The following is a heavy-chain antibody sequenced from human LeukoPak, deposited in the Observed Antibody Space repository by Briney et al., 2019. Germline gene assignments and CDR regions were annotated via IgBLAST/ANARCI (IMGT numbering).Heavy chain of an antibody. CDR2: INDSGST. D-gene: IGHD3-22*01. CDR3: ARGPYYYDSRSYAFDI. Sequence: SETLSLTCAVYSGSFNGCYWRWIRRPPKRWREWIGEINDSGSTNYSPSIKSQVTISVDTSNNHFSLKLSTVTAADTAVYYCARGPYYYDSRSYAFDIWGQETIVIVSS. J-gene: IGHJ3*02. CDR1: SGSFNGCY. V-gene: IGHV4-34*01.